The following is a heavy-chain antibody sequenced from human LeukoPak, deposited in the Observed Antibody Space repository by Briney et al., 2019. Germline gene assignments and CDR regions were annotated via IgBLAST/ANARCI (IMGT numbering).Heavy chain of an antibody. V-gene: IGHV3-23*01. D-gene: IGHD3-3*01. CDR2: ISVSGSST. CDR3: AKDVWSGSYTYYFDY. Sequence: ETLSLTCIVSGDSISNYYWSWIRQPAGKGLEWVSAISVSGSSTYYADSVKGRFTISRDNSKNTLYLQMNSLRAEDTAVYYCAKDVWSGSYTYYFDYWGQGTLVTVSS. CDR1: GDSISNYY. J-gene: IGHJ4*02.